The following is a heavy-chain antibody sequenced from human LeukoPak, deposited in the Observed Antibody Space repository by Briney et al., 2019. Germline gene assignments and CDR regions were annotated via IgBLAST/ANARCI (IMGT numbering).Heavy chain of an antibody. CDR1: GGSISSYY. V-gene: IGHV4-34*01. CDR2: INHSGST. CDR3: ARPSWYIVRYFDL. J-gene: IGHJ2*01. Sequence: SETLSLTCTVSGGSISSYYWSWIRQPPGKGLEWIGEINHSGSTNYNPSLKSRVTISVDTSKNQFSLKLSSVTAADTAVYYCARPSWYIVRYFDLWGRGTLVTVSS. D-gene: IGHD2-2*02.